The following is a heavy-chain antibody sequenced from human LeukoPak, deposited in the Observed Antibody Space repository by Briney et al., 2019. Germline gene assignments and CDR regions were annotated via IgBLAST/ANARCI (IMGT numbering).Heavy chain of an antibody. CDR1: GGSISSYY. CDR2: IYYSGST. Sequence: SETLSLTCTVSGGSISSYYWSWIRQPPGKGLEWIGYIYYSGSTNYNPSLKSRVTISVDTSKNQFSQKLSSVTAADTAVYYCARDRYGGGDAFDIWGQGTMVTVSS. D-gene: IGHD4-23*01. V-gene: IGHV4-59*01. CDR3: ARDRYGGGDAFDI. J-gene: IGHJ3*02.